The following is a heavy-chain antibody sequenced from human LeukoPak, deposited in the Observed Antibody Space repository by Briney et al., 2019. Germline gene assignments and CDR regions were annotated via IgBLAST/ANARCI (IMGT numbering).Heavy chain of an antibody. CDR1: GESFSGHY. CDR2: GNHGGST. Sequence: PSETLSLTCAVYGESFSGHYWTWIRQSPGKGLEWIGEGNHGGSTKYNPSLKSRVTISVDTSKNQFSLRLSSVTAADTAVYYCARRPRSSGSDDGPSGLDSWGQGTLVTVSS. CDR3: ARRPRSSGSDDGPSGLDS. V-gene: IGHV4-34*01. J-gene: IGHJ4*02. D-gene: IGHD3-22*01.